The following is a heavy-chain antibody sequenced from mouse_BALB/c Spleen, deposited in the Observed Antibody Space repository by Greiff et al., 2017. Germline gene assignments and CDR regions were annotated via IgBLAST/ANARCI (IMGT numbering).Heavy chain of an antibody. CDR3: TRGWLPWYFDV. D-gene: IGHD2-2*01. Sequence: QVQLQQSGAELVKPGASVKLSCKASGYTFTSYYMYWVKQRPGQGLEWIGEINPSNGGTNFNEKFKSKATLTVDKSSSTAYMQLSSLTSEDSAVYYCTRGWLPWYFDVWGAGTTVTVSS. CDR1: GYTFTSYY. V-gene: IGHV1S81*02. CDR2: INPSNGGT. J-gene: IGHJ1*01.